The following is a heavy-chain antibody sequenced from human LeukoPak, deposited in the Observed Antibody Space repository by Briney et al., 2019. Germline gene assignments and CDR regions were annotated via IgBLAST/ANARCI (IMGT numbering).Heavy chain of an antibody. CDR2: IYYSGST. CDR3: ARVGVQLWLEYFDY. V-gene: IGHV4-39*07. D-gene: IGHD5-18*01. Sequence: SETLSLTCTVSGGSISSGSYYWGWIRQPPGKGLEWIGSIYYSGSTYYKPSLKSRVTISVDTSKNQFSLKLSSVTAADTAVYYCARVGVQLWLEYFDYWGQGTLVTVSS. J-gene: IGHJ4*02. CDR1: GGSISSGSYY.